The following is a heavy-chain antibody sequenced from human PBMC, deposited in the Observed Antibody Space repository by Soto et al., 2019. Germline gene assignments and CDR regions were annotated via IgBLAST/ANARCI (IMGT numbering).Heavy chain of an antibody. V-gene: IGHV1-69*12. J-gene: IGHJ6*02. Sequence: QVQLVQSGAEVKKPGSSVKVSCKASGGTFSSYAISWVRQAPGQGLEWMGGIIPIFGTANYAQKFQGRVTITADESTGTAYMELSSLRSEDTAVYYCARDSSSWKGAYYYYGMDVWGQGTTVTVSS. CDR3: ARDSSSWKGAYYYYGMDV. CDR1: GGTFSSYA. CDR2: IIPIFGTA. D-gene: IGHD6-13*01.